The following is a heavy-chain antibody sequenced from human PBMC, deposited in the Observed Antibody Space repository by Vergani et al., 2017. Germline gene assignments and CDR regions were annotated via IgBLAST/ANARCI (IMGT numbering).Heavy chain of an antibody. D-gene: IGHD4-11*01. V-gene: IGHV1-69*01. J-gene: IGHJ3*02. Sequence: QVQLVQSGAEVKKPGSSVKVSCKASGGTFSSYAISWVRQAPGQGLEWMGGIIPIFGTANYAQKYKGKVTITADESTSTAYMALSSLRPEDTAVYYCASGLDYSNQGAFDIWGQGTMVTVSS. CDR1: GGTFSSYA. CDR3: ASGLDYSNQGAFDI. CDR2: IIPIFGTA.